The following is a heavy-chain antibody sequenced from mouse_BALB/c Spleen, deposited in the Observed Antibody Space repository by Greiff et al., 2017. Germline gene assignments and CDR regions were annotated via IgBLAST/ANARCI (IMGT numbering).Heavy chain of an antibody. CDR2: IYPYNGGT. CDR1: GYTFTDYN. CDR3: ATPLLQVVAIYWYFDV. D-gene: IGHD1-1*01. Sequence: EVQLQQSGPELVKPGASVKISCKASGYTFTDYNMHWVKQSHGKSLEWIGYIYPYNGGTGYNQKFKSKATLTVDNSSSTAYMELRSLTSEDSAVYYCATPLLQVVAIYWYFDVWGAGTTVTVSS. J-gene: IGHJ1*01. V-gene: IGHV1S29*02.